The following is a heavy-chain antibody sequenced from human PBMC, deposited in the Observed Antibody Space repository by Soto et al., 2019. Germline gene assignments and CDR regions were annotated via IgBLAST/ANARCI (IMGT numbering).Heavy chain of an antibody. J-gene: IGHJ6*02. CDR3: ARHAEYSSSSSFSRSYYYYGMAV. V-gene: IGHV5-51*01. Sequence: PGESLKISCKGSGYSFTSYWIGWVRQMPGKGLGWVGIIYPGDSDTRYSPSFQGQVTISADKSISTAYLQWSSLKASDTAVYYCARHAEYSSSSSFSRSYYYYGMAVWGQGTTVTVSS. CDR2: IYPGDSDT. CDR1: GYSFTSYW. D-gene: IGHD6-6*01.